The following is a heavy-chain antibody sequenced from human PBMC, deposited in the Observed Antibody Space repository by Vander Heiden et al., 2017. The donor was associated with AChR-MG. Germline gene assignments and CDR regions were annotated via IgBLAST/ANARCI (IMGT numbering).Heavy chain of an antibody. CDR2: IIPIFGTA. CDR3: ARGHRIFGVVINWFDP. Sequence: QVQLVQSGAEVKKPGSSVKVSCKASGGNFSSYAISWVRQAPGQGLEWMGGIIPIFGTANYAQKFQGRVTITADESTSTAYMELSSLRSEDTAVYYCARGHRIFGVVINWFDPWGQGTLVTVSS. V-gene: IGHV1-69*01. J-gene: IGHJ5*02. CDR1: GGNFSSYA. D-gene: IGHD3-3*01.